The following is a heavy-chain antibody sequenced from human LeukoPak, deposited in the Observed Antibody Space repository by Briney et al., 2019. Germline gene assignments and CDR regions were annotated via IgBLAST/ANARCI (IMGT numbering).Heavy chain of an antibody. CDR3: ASARAGYFDWLLNY. CDR2: ISAYNGNT. D-gene: IGHD3-9*01. J-gene: IGHJ4*02. Sequence: ASVKVSCKASGYTFTSYGISWVRQAPGQGLEWMGWISAYNGNTHYAQKLQGRVTMTTDTSTRTAYMELRSLRSDDTAVYYCASARAGYFDWLLNYWGQGTLVTVSS. V-gene: IGHV1-18*01. CDR1: GYTFTSYG.